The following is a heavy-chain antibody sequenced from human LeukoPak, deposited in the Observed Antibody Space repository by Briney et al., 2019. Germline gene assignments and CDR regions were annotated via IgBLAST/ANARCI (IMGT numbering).Heavy chain of an antibody. CDR2: IYYSGST. CDR1: GGSISSSSYY. V-gene: IGHV4-39*07. J-gene: IGHJ4*02. Sequence: SETLSLTCTVSGGSISSSSYYWGWIRQPPGKGLEWIGSIYYSGSTNYNPSLKSRVTISVDTSKNQFSLKLSSVTAADTAVYYCARATTAYCTGGICPNFDYWGQGTLVTVSS. D-gene: IGHD2-8*02. CDR3: ARATTAYCTGGICPNFDY.